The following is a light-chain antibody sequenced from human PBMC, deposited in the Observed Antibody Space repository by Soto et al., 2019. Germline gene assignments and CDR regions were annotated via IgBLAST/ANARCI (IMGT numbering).Light chain of an antibody. J-gene: IGLJ2*01. Sequence: QSVLTQPPSVSAAPGQKVTISCSGSSSNIGNNYVSWYQQLPGTAPKLLIYDNNKRPSGIPDRFSGSKSGTSATLGITGLQNGDEADYYCGTWDSSLSAVVFGGGTKLNVL. CDR2: DNN. V-gene: IGLV1-51*01. CDR3: GTWDSSLSAVV. CDR1: SSNIGNNY.